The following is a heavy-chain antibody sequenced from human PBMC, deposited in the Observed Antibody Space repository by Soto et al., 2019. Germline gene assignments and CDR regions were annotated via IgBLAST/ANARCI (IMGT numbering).Heavy chain of an antibody. V-gene: IGHV3-23*01. CDR1: GFTFSSYA. Sequence: PGGSLRLSCAASGFTFSSYAMSWVRQAPGKGLEWVSAISGSGGSTYYADSVKGRFTISRDNSKNTLYLQMNSLRAEDTAVYYCAKGYTAMVRPLTTVYYYYGMDVWGQGTTVTVSS. D-gene: IGHD5-18*01. CDR3: AKGYTAMVRPLTTVYYYYGMDV. J-gene: IGHJ6*02. CDR2: ISGSGGST.